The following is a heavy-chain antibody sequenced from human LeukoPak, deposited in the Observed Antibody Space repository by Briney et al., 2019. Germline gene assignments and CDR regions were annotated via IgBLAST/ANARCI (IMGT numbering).Heavy chain of an antibody. Sequence: GGSLRPSWAASGFTVSSYSMSWARQHPGKGMEWVSSISGRGVSTYYADSVKGRFTISRDNSKNTLYLQMNSLRAEDTAVYYCAKESCSSTSCYNDYWGQGTLVTVSS. V-gene: IGHV3-23*01. CDR1: GFTVSSYS. CDR2: ISGRGVST. CDR3: AKESCSSTSCYNDY. J-gene: IGHJ4*02. D-gene: IGHD2-2*02.